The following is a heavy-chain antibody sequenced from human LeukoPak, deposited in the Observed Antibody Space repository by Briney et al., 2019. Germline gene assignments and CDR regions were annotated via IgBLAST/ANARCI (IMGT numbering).Heavy chain of an antibody. CDR3: ARSYDFWSGYYTV. J-gene: IGHJ4*02. Sequence: ASVKVSCKASGGTFSSYAISWVGQAPGQGLEWMGGIIPIFGTANYAQKFQGRVTITADKSTSTAYMELSSLRSEDTAVYYCARSYDFWSGYYTVWGQGTLVTVSS. V-gene: IGHV1-69*06. D-gene: IGHD3-3*01. CDR2: IIPIFGTA. CDR1: GGTFSSYA.